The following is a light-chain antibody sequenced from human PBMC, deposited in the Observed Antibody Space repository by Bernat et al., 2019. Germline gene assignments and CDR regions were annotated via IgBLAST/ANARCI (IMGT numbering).Light chain of an antibody. V-gene: IGKV1-16*01. Sequence: DIQLTQSPSSLSASLVHRVTIICRVSQDTSNDLALFQQKPGNAPKSLIYAAFVLQSGVPSRFSGSGSGTDFTLTISILQPEDFATYYCLQYNYYPLTFGQGTRMEIK. CDR2: AAF. CDR3: LQYNYYPLT. CDR1: QDTSND. J-gene: IGKJ5*01.